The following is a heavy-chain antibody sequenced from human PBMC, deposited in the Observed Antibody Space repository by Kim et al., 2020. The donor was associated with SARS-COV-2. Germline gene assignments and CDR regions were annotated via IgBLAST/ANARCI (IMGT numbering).Heavy chain of an antibody. V-gene: IGHV6-1*01. CDR2: TCYRSKWYN. CDR1: GDSVSNNSAA. J-gene: IGHJ4*02. Sequence: SQTLSLTCAISGDSVSNNSAAWNWLRQSPSRGLEWLGRTCYRSKWYNDYAVSVKSRITINSDTSKNQFSLQLNSVTPEDTAVYFCAGGRSSGPDYWGQGTLVTVSS. D-gene: IGHD6-19*01. CDR3: AGGRSSGPDY.